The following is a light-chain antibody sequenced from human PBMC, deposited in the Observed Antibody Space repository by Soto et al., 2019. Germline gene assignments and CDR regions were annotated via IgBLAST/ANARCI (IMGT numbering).Light chain of an antibody. CDR1: SSNIGTYY. Sequence: QSVLTQPPSASGTPGQRVTISCSGSSSNIGTYYVDWYQQLPGTAPKLLIHRNGQRPSGVPDRFSGSKSGTSASLAISGLRSEDEADYYCQSYDSSPNWVFGGGTKLTVL. CDR3: QSYDSSPNWV. V-gene: IGLV1-47*01. CDR2: RNG. J-gene: IGLJ3*02.